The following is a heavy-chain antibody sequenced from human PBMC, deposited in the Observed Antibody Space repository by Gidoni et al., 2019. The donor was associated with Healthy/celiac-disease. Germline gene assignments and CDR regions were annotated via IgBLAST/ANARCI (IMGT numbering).Heavy chain of an antibody. J-gene: IGHJ4*02. D-gene: IGHD3-22*01. CDR2: IYYSGST. CDR1: GGSVSSGSYY. Sequence: QVQLQESGPGLVKPSETLSLTCTVSGGSVSSGSYYWSWIRQPPGKGLEWIGYIYYSGSTNYNPSLKSRVTISGDTSKNQFSLKLSSVTAADTAVYYCAREGSTYYYDSSGYYIDYWGQGTLVTVSS. CDR3: AREGSTYYYDSSGYYIDY. V-gene: IGHV4-61*01.